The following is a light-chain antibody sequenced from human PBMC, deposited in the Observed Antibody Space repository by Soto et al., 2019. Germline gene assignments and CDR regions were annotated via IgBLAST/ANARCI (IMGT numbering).Light chain of an antibody. CDR1: SSDVGSYDL. Sequence: QSALTQPASVSGSPGQSITISCTGTSSDVGSYDLVSWYQHHSGKAPKIIIYEVNKRPSGISDRFSGSKSGNTDSLTISGLQAEDEADYFCCSFVRTNGLLFGGGTKLSVL. V-gene: IGLV2-23*02. CDR2: EVN. J-gene: IGLJ2*01. CDR3: CSFVRTNGLL.